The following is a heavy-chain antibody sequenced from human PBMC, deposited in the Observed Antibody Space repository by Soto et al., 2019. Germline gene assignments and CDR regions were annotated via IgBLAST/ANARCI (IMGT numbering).Heavy chain of an antibody. CDR3: ARAMGGGHEAFDI. CDR2: IIPIFGTA. CDR1: GGTFSSYA. V-gene: IGHV1-69*13. Sequence: SVKVSCQASGGTFSSYAISWVRQAPGQGLEWMGGIIPIFGTANYAQKFQGRVTITADESTSTAYLELSSLRSEDTAVYYCARAMGGGHEAFDIWGQGTLVIV. D-gene: IGHD3-16*01. J-gene: IGHJ3*02.